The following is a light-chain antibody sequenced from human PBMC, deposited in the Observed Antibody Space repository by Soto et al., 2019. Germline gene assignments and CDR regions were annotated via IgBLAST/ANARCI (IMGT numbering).Light chain of an antibody. J-gene: IGKJ2*01. Sequence: DIQMTQSPSTLSTSVGDRVTLTCRASQSISSWLAWYQEKPGKAPNLLIQKASNLASGVPSRFSGSGSGTEFTLTISSLQPDDFATYHCQQYKSYPYTFGQGTKLEIK. CDR2: KAS. CDR3: QQYKSYPYT. CDR1: QSISSW. V-gene: IGKV1-5*03.